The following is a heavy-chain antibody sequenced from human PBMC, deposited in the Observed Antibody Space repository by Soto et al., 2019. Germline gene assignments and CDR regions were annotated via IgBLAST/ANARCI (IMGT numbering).Heavy chain of an antibody. D-gene: IGHD6-19*01. CDR1: GGSFSGYF. Sequence: SETLSLTCAVYGGSFSGYFWNWIRQTPGKGLEWIGKVNHNGRNNYNPSLKSRVTISLDMSKNQISLKLTSVTAADTAVYYCARGGSSDWQVAFDFWGQGAMVTVSS. CDR3: ARGGSSDWQVAFDF. J-gene: IGHJ3*01. CDR2: VNHNGRN. V-gene: IGHV4-34*01.